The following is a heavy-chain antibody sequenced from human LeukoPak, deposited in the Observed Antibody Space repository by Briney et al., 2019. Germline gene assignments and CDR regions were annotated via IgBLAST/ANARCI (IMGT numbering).Heavy chain of an antibody. CDR3: AGGFCSGGSCYPGGNWFDP. CDR2: IRYDGSNK. D-gene: IGHD2-15*01. Sequence: GGSLRLSCAASGFTFSSYGIHWVRQAPGKGLEWVAFIRYDGSNKYHADSVKGRFTISRDNSKNTVYLQMNSLRAEDTAVYYCAGGFCSGGSCYPGGNWFDPWGQGTLVTVSP. J-gene: IGHJ5*02. CDR1: GFTFSSYG. V-gene: IGHV3-30*02.